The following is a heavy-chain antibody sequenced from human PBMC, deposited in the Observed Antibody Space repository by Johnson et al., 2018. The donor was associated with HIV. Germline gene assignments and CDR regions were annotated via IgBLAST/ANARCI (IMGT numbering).Heavy chain of an antibody. V-gene: IGHV3-30*03. CDR3: ARCWTRGVSACAFDI. J-gene: IGHJ3*02. D-gene: IGHD2-8*01. Sequence: QVQLVESGGGLVEPGGSLRLSCAASGFTFSNAWMNWVRQAPGKGLEWVAVISYDGSNKYYADSVKGRFTISRDNPKNTRYLQMNSRRAEDTAVYYCARCWTRGVSACAFDIWGQGTMVTVSS. CDR1: GFTFSNAW. CDR2: ISYDGSNK.